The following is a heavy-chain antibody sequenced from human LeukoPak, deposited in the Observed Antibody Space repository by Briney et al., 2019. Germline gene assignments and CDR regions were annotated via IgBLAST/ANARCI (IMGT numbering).Heavy chain of an antibody. CDR3: ARVYCTSTSRYRGVNWFDP. D-gene: IGHD2-2*01. V-gene: IGHV1-2*02. CDR1: GYTFTGYY. CDR2: INPNSGGT. J-gene: IGHJ5*02. Sequence: ASVKVSCKASGYTFTGYYVHWVRQAPGQGLEWMGWINPNSGGTNYAQKFQGRVTMTRDSSISTAYMELSRLRSDDTAVYYCARVYCTSTSRYRGVNWFDPWGQGTLVTVSS.